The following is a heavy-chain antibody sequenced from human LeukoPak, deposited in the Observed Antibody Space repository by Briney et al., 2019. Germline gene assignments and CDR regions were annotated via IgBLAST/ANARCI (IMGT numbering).Heavy chain of an antibody. Sequence: SETLSLTCAVSGYSISSGYYWGWIRQPPGKGLEWIGSIYHSGSTYYNPSLKSRVTISVDTSKNQFSLKLSSVTAADTAVYYCARGGENGDYYFNYWGQGNLVTVSS. CDR2: IYHSGST. V-gene: IGHV4-38-2*01. CDR3: ARGGENGDYYFNY. D-gene: IGHD4-17*01. CDR1: GYSISSGYY. J-gene: IGHJ4*02.